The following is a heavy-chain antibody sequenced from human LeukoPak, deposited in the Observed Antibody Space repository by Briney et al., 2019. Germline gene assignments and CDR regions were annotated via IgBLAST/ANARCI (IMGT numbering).Heavy chain of an antibody. Sequence: ASVKVSCKASGYTFTGYYMHWVRQAPGQGLEWMGWINPNSGGTNYAQKFQGRVTMTRDTSISTAYMELSRLRSDDTAVYYCARDLKMVRGVTNWGQGTLVTVSS. CDR2: INPNSGGT. D-gene: IGHD3-10*01. V-gene: IGHV1-2*02. J-gene: IGHJ4*02. CDR1: GYTFTGYY. CDR3: ARDLKMVRGVTN.